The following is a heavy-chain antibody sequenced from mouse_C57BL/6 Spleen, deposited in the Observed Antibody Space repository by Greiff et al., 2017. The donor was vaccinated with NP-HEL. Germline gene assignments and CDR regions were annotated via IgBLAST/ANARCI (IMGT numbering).Heavy chain of an antibody. CDR1: GFSLTSYG. CDR2: IWSGGST. Sequence: VQLQESGPGLVQPSQSLSITCTVSGFSLTSYGVHWVRQSPGKGLEWLGVIWSGGSTDYNAAFISRLSISKDNSKSQVFFKMNSLQADDTAIYYCARKGVYYGSSYSYYAMDYWGQGTSVTVSS. J-gene: IGHJ4*01. D-gene: IGHD1-1*01. CDR3: ARKGVYYGSSYSYYAMDY. V-gene: IGHV2-2*01.